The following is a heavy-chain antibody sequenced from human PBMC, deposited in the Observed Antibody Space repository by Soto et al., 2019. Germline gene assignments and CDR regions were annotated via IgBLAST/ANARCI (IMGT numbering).Heavy chain of an antibody. Sequence: QVQLVQSGAEVKRPGSSVRVSCKVSGDIFSSHAISWVRQAPGQGLEWMGGTIPISGTVDYAQKFQGIVTIIADEFTNTVYREVSSLSSEDTDVYYCARDVVGESSAYYYGMDFWGQGASVTVSS. J-gene: IGHJ6*02. CDR1: GDIFSSHA. V-gene: IGHV1-69*01. CDR2: TIPISGTV. CDR3: ARDVVGESSAYYYGMDF. D-gene: IGHD1-26*01.